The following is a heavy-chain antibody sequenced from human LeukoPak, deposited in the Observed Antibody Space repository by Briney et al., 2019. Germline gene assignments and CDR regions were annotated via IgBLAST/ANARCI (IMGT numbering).Heavy chain of an antibody. Sequence: GGSLRVSCAASGFTFSTYAMSWVRQAPGKGLEWGAAISVGIMINTYYTDSVKGRFTISRDNSKNTLYLQTNTLRDDDTAVYYCAKDPVVGAPHVFDIWGQGTMVTVSS. V-gene: IGHV3-23*01. CDR3: AKDPVVGAPHVFDI. D-gene: IGHD3-16*02. CDR2: ISVGIMINT. CDR1: GFTFSTYA. J-gene: IGHJ3*02.